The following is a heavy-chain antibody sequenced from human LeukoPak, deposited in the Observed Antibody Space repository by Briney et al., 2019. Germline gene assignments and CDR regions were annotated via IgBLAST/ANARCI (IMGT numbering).Heavy chain of an antibody. CDR1: GYTFTSYG. D-gene: IGHD3-10*01. CDR2: ISAYNGNT. CDR3: ATVSPRSGSYYKLDHNWFDP. J-gene: IGHJ5*02. V-gene: IGHV1-18*01. Sequence: RASVKVSCKASGYTFTSYGISWVRQAPGQGLEWMGWISAYNGNTNYAQKLQGRVTMTTDTSTSTAYMELRSLRSDDTAVYYCATVSPRSGSYYKLDHNWFDPWGQGTLVTVSS.